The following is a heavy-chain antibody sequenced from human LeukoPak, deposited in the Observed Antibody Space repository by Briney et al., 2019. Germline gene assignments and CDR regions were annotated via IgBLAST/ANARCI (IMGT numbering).Heavy chain of an antibody. CDR1: GYSFISYW. CDR2: IYPGDSDT. Sequence: GESLKISCKVSGYSFISYWIGWVRQMPGKGLEWMGIIYPGDSDTRYSPSFQGQVTNSADKSISTAYLQWSSLKASDTAMYYCARQIAVADYYMDVWGKGTTVTVSS. J-gene: IGHJ6*03. V-gene: IGHV5-51*01. CDR3: ARQIAVADYYMDV. D-gene: IGHD6-19*01.